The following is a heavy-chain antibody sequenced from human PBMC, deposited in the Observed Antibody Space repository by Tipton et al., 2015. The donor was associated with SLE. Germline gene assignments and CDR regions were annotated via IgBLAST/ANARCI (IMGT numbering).Heavy chain of an antibody. CDR2: IYTSGST. CDR3: ARDSYDSSGYYPDAFDI. V-gene: IGHV4-30-2*01. D-gene: IGHD3-22*01. CDR1: GGSISSGGYS. J-gene: IGHJ3*02. Sequence: TLSLTCAVSGGSISSGGYSWSWIRQPPGKGLEWIGYIYTSGSTNYNPSLKSRVTISVDTSKNQFSLKLSSVTAADTAVYYCARDSYDSSGYYPDAFDIWGQGTMVTVSS.